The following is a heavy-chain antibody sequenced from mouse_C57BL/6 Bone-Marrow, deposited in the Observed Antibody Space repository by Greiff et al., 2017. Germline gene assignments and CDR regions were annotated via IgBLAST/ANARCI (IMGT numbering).Heavy chain of an antibody. CDR1: GYTFTSYW. CDR2: LHPSDSDT. Sequence: QVQLQQPGAELVKPGASVKVSCKASGYTFTSYWMHWVKQRPGQGLEWIGRLHPSDSDTNYNQKFKGKATLTVDKYSSIAYMQLSSLTSEDSSVYYCAPHYDGSSYWYCDVWGTGTTVTVAS. J-gene: IGHJ1*03. CDR3: APHYDGSSYWYCDV. V-gene: IGHV1-74*01. D-gene: IGHD1-1*01.